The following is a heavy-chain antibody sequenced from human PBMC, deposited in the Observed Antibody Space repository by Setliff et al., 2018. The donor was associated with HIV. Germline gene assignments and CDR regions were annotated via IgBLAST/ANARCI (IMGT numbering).Heavy chain of an antibody. Sequence: ASETLSLTCTVSGGSASNSRYYWAWIRQPPGKGLEYIGSIHYNEKTYYNPSLKSRVTISIDTSKNQFSLKLTSVTAADTAMYYCASRIYYYDESRVLREEGFVPWGQGTLVTVSS. J-gene: IGHJ5*02. V-gene: IGHV4-39*01. D-gene: IGHD3-22*01. CDR2: IHYNEKT. CDR3: ASRIYYYDESRVLREEGFVP. CDR1: GGSASNSRYY.